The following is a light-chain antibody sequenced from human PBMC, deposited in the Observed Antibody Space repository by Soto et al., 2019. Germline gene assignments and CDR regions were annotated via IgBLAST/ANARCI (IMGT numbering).Light chain of an antibody. CDR3: AAWDDSLSSPV. CDR1: SSNIGSNY. Sequence: SVLTQPPSASGTPGQRVTISCSGSSSNIGSNYVYWYQQLPGTAPKLLIYRNNQRPSGVPDRFSGSKSGTSASLAISGLRSEDEADYYCAAWDDSLSSPVFGGGTQLTVL. CDR2: RNN. V-gene: IGLV1-47*01. J-gene: IGLJ7*01.